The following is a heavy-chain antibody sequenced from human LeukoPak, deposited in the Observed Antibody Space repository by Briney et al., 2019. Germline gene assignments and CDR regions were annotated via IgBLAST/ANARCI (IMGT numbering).Heavy chain of an antibody. J-gene: IGHJ1*01. D-gene: IGHD1-7*01. V-gene: IGHV1-18*01. CDR2: ISAYNGNT. CDR3: ARAPYNWNYPTWFEYFQH. Sequence: ASVKVSCKASGYTFTSYGISWVRQAPGQGLEWMGWISAYNGNTNYAQKLQGRVTMTTDTSTSTAYMELRSLRSDDTAVYYCARAPYNWNYPTWFEYFQHWXXXTLVTVSS. CDR1: GYTFTSYG.